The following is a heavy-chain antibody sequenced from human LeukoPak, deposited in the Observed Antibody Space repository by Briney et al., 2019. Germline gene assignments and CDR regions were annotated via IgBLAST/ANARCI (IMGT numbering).Heavy chain of an antibody. Sequence: SETLSLTCTVSGFSISSGDYWGWVRQPPGKGLEWIGSIYHSGSTYYNPSLKSRVTISVDPSKNQFSLKLNSVTAADTAVYYCARAVGSGSFQTYYYYMDVWGKGTTVTISS. CDR2: IYHSGST. CDR3: ARAVGSGSFQTYYYYMDV. J-gene: IGHJ6*03. D-gene: IGHD3-10*01. CDR1: GFSISSGDY. V-gene: IGHV4-38-2*02.